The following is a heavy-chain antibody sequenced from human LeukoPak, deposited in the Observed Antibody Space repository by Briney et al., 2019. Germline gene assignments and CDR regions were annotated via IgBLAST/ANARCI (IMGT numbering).Heavy chain of an antibody. J-gene: IGHJ3*01. CDR1: GFTFNTYN. D-gene: IGHD3-10*01. CDR2: ISSTRPTI. Sequence: GGSLRLSCVASGFTFNTYNMNWVRQAPGKGLEWISYISSTRPTIYYADSVKGRFTISRDDAKSSLYLQMNSLRVEDTAVYYCAKEVTYGGAAFDVWGQGTTVTVSS. V-gene: IGHV3-48*01. CDR3: AKEVTYGGAAFDV.